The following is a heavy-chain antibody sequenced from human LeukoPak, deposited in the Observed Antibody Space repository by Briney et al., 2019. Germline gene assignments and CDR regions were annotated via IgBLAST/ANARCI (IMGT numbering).Heavy chain of an antibody. Sequence: GGSLRLSCAASGFTFSNAWMSWVRQAPGKGLEWVGRIKSKTDGGTTDYAAPVKGRFTISRDDSKNTLYLQMNSLKTEDTAVYYCTTDASYSSGWYQSYYFDYWGQGTQVTVSS. CDR3: TTDASYSSGWYQSYYFDY. D-gene: IGHD6-19*01. CDR1: GFTFSNAW. V-gene: IGHV3-15*01. CDR2: IKSKTDGGTT. J-gene: IGHJ4*02.